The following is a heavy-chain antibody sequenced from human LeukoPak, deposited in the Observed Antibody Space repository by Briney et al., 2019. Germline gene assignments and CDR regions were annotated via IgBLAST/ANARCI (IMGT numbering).Heavy chain of an antibody. V-gene: IGHV3-7*01. CDR2: IKQDGSEK. D-gene: IGHD2-2*01. J-gene: IGHJ2*01. CDR1: GFTFSNAW. Sequence: GGSLRLSCAASGFTFSNAWMTWVRQAPGKGLEWVANIKQDGSEKYYVDSVKGRFTISRDNAKNSLYLQMNSLRAEDTAVYYCARGRGPGVVPAATPPDWYFDLWGRGTLVTVSS. CDR3: ARGRGPGVVPAATPPDWYFDL.